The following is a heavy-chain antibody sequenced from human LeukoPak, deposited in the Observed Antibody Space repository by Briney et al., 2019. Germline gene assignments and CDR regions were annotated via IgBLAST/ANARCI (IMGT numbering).Heavy chain of an antibody. D-gene: IGHD1-26*01. CDR2: ISSSTSII. CDR3: ARGSGRSFDY. Sequence: GGSLRLSCAASGFTFSGFSMNWVRQAPGKGLEWVSYISSSTSIIYYADSVRGRFTISRDNAKNSLYLQMNSLRDEDTAVYYCARGSGRSFDYWGQGTLVTVSS. CDR1: GFTFSGFS. J-gene: IGHJ4*02. V-gene: IGHV3-48*02.